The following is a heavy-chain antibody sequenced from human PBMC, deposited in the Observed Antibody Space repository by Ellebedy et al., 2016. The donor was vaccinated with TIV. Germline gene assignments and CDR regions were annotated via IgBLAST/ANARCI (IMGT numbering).Heavy chain of an antibody. Sequence: GESLKISCAASGFTVSSYSINWVRQAPGKGLEWVSYISSSSSTLDYADSVRGRFTISRDNAKNSLYLQMNSLRDEDTAVYYCARCCSSGSCYYNYGMAVWGQGTTLTVSS. J-gene: IGHJ6*02. CDR3: ARCCSSGSCYYNYGMAV. CDR1: GFTVSSYS. D-gene: IGHD2-15*01. V-gene: IGHV3-48*02. CDR2: ISSSSSTL.